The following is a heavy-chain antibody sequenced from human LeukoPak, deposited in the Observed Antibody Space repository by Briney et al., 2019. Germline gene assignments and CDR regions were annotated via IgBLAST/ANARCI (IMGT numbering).Heavy chain of an antibody. V-gene: IGHV4-59*01. D-gene: IGHD5-24*01. J-gene: IGHJ4*02. CDR1: GGSISSYY. CDR2: IYYSGST. CDR3: ARFGRDGYNGYFDY. Sequence: PSETLSLTCTVSGGSISSYYWSWIRQPPGKGLEWIGYIYYSGSTNYNPSLKSRVTISVDTSKNQFSLKLSPVTAADTAVYYCARFGRDGYNGYFDYWGQGTLVTVSS.